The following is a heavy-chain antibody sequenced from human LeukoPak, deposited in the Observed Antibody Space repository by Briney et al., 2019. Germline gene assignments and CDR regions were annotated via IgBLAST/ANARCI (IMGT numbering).Heavy chain of an antibody. V-gene: IGHV3-48*02. CDR2: IDRSSNNI. Sequence: GGSLRLSCAASGFIFTDYSMNWVRQAPGKGLEWVSYIDRSSNNIYYPGSVKGRFTISRDNAKNSLYLQMNSLRDEDTAVYYCARESYWGSSGKGFDYWGQGTLVTVSS. CDR3: ARESYWGSSGKGFDY. J-gene: IGHJ4*02. D-gene: IGHD7-27*01. CDR1: GFIFTDYS.